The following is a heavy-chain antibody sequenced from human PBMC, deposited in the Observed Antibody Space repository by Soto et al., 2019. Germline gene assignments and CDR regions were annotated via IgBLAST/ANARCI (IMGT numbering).Heavy chain of an antibody. CDR2: ISNSGDRS. CDR3: AKDSSPGSFSQGYFDF. CDR1: GFTFSSYA. Sequence: EVQLLESGGGLVQPGGSLRLSCTASGFTFSSYAMGWVRQAPGKGLEWVSVISNSGDRSFYADSVKGRFTISRDESKNTLFLQMNSLSDEDTALYYCAKDSSPGSFSQGYFDFWGQGTLVTVSS. V-gene: IGHV3-23*01. D-gene: IGHD3-10*01. J-gene: IGHJ4*02.